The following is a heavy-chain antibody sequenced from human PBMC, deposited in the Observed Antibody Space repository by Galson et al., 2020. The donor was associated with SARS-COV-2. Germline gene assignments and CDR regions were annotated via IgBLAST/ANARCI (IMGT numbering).Heavy chain of an antibody. CDR3: ARESAVQGGYYMDV. V-gene: IGHV3-74*01. CDR2: IHRDGSTT. D-gene: IGHD3-10*01. Sequence: GGSLRLSCAASGFTFSTYWMHWVRQAPGKGLVWVSRIHRDGSTTTYADSVQGQFTISRDNAKNTLYLQMSSLRAEDAAVYYCARESAVQGGYYMDVWGKGTTVTVSS. J-gene: IGHJ6*03. CDR1: GFTFSTYW.